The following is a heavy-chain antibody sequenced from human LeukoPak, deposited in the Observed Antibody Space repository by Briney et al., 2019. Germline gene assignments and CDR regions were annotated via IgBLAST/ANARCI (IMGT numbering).Heavy chain of an antibody. CDR2: IKEDGSDK. CDR3: AREKFDS. CDR1: GFTFSSYW. Sequence: SGGSLRLSCAASGFTFSSYWMSWVRQAPGKGLEWVAHIKEDGSDKYYVDSVKGRFTISRDNSGNIISLQMNNLTTEDTAIYYCAREKFDSWGQGALVTVSP. J-gene: IGHJ5*01. V-gene: IGHV3-7*01.